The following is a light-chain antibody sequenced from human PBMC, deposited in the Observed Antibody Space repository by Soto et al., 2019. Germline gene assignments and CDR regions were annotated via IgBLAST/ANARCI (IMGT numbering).Light chain of an antibody. V-gene: IGKV1-5*03. J-gene: IGKJ1*01. CDR3: QQFHSFYPT. CDR2: KAS. Sequence: DIQMTQSPSTLSASVGDRVTITCRASQSISSWLAWYQQKPGKAPKLLSYKASSLESGVPSRFSGSGSGTEFTLTISSLQPDDFATYYCQQFHSFYPTFGQGTKVEIK. CDR1: QSISSW.